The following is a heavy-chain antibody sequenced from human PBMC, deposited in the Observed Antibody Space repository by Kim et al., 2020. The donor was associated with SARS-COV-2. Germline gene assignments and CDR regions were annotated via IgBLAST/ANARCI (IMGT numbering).Heavy chain of an antibody. D-gene: IGHD3-10*01. CDR2: ISYDGSNK. Sequence: GGSLRLSCAASGFTFSSYAMHWVRQAPGKGLEWVAVISYDGSNKYYADSVKGRFTISRDNSKNTLYLQMNSLRAEDTAVYYCARDRYYGSGGYDYYYYYG. CDR1: GFTFSSYA. V-gene: IGHV3-30*04. CDR3: ARDRYYGSGGYDYYYYYG. J-gene: IGHJ6*01.